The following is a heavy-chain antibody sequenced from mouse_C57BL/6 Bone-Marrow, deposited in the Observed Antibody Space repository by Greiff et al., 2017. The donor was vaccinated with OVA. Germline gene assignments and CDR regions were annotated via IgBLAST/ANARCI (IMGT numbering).Heavy chain of an antibody. V-gene: IGHV1-5*01. CDR3: TRRNYYGSSSYYFDD. CDR1: GYTFTSYW. D-gene: IGHD1-1*01. J-gene: IGHJ2*01. Sequence: EVQLQQSGTVLARPGASVKMSCKTSGYTFTSYWMHWVKQRPGQGLEWIGAIYPGNSDTSYNQKFKGKAKLTAVTSASTAYRELSSLTNEDSAVYYCTRRNYYGSSSYYFDDWGQGTTLTVSS. CDR2: IYPGNSDT.